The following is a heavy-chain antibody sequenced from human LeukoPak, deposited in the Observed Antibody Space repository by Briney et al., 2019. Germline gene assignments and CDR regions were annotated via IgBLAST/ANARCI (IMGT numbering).Heavy chain of an antibody. V-gene: IGHV1-69*01. CDR2: IIPIFGTA. CDR1: GGTFSSYA. D-gene: IGHD4-17*01. Sequence: SVKVSCKASGGTFSSYAISWVRQAPGQGLEWMGGIIPIFGTANYAQKFQGRVTITADESTSTAYMELSSLRSEDTAVYYCAADYGDYLNLNYYYVDVWGKGTTVTVSS. J-gene: IGHJ6*03. CDR3: AADYGDYLNLNYYYVDV.